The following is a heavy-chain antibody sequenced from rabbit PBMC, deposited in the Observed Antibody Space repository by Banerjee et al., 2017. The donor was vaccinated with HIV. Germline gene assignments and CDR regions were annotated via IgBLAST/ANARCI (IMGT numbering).Heavy chain of an antibody. J-gene: IGHJ4*01. CDR3: ARAGMIVAGDYFSL. V-gene: IGHV1S45*01. D-gene: IGHD4-1*01. Sequence: QEQLEESGGDLVKPGRSLTLTCTASGFSFSDKYVMCWVRQAPGKGLEWIGCVNTSSGNTVYANWVNGRFTISKTSSTTVTLQMTSLTAADTATYFCARAGMIVAGDYFSLWGPGTLVTVS. CDR2: VNTSSGNT. CDR1: GFSFSDKYV.